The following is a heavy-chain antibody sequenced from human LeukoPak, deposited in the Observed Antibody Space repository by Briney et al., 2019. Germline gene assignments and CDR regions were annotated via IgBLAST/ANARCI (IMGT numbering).Heavy chain of an antibody. CDR1: GYTFTNYP. CDR3: ARVLLSPYGPFDY. D-gene: IGHD3-10*01. Sequence: ASVKVSCTASGYTFTNYPPHWVRQAPGQRLEWMGWINTGNGDTKYSQKFQGRVAITRDTSASTAYMDLSSLRSEDTAVYYCARVLLSPYGPFDYWGQGTLVTVSS. J-gene: IGHJ4*02. CDR2: INTGNGDT. V-gene: IGHV1-3*04.